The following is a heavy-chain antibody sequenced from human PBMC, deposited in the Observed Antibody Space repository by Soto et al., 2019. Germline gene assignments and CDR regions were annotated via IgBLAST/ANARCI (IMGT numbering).Heavy chain of an antibody. CDR3: ARAWCTNGVRYWENWFDP. J-gene: IGHJ5*02. D-gene: IGHD2-8*01. V-gene: IGHV1-8*01. CDR1: GYTFTSYD. CDR2: MNPNSGNT. Sequence: VASVKVSCKASGYTFTSYDISWVRQATGQGLEWMRWMNPNSGNTGYAQKFQGRVTMTRNTSISTAYMELSSLRSEDTAVYYCARAWCTNGVRYWENWFDPWGQGTLVTVSS.